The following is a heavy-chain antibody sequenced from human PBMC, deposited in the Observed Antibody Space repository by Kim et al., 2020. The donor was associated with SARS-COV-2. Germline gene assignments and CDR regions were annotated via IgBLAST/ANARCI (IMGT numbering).Heavy chain of an antibody. J-gene: IGHJ4*03. Sequence: GGSLRLSCAASGFTFSSYAMHWVRQAPGKGLEWVAVISYDGSNKYYADSVKGRFTISRDNSKNTLYLQMNSLRAEDTAVYYCARDRRRVYSSGWYRGCY. V-gene: IGHV3-30-3*01. D-gene: IGHD6-19*01. CDR1: GFTFSSYA. CDR2: ISYDGSNK. CDR3: ARDRRRVYSSGWYRGCY.